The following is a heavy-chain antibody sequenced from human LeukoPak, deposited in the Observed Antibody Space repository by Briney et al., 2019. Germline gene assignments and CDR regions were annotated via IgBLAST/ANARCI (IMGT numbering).Heavy chain of an antibody. CDR3: AKDRIGIVVVTYTDY. Sequence: GGSPRLSCAASGFTFSSYAMSWVRQAPGKGLEWVSAISGSGGSTYYADSVKGRFTISRDNSKNTLYLQMNSLRAEDTAVYYCAKDRIGIVVVTYTDYWGQGTLVTVSS. J-gene: IGHJ4*02. CDR1: GFTFSSYA. D-gene: IGHD3-22*01. V-gene: IGHV3-23*01. CDR2: ISGSGGST.